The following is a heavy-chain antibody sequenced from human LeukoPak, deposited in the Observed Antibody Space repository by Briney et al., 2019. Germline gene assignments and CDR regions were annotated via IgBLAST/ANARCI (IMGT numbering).Heavy chain of an antibody. D-gene: IGHD3-10*01. CDR1: DGAISSYY. CDR2: MYYGGST. CDR3: ARGGELLGRTAHDAFDI. Sequence: SETLSLTCTVSDGAISSYYWSWIRQPPGEGLEWIAYMYYGGSTNYNPSLKSRVTISVDTSKNQFSLRLSSVTAADTAVYYCARGGELLGRTAHDAFDIWGQGTMVTVSS. J-gene: IGHJ3*02. V-gene: IGHV4-59*08.